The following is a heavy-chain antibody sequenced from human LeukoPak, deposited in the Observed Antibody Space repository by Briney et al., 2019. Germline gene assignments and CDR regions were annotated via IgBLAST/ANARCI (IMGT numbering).Heavy chain of an antibody. CDR2: ISGSGGST. CDR3: AKGARLRVSCDY. D-gene: IGHD3-16*01. CDR1: GFTFSNFG. J-gene: IGHJ4*02. V-gene: IGHV3-23*01. Sequence: PGGSLRLSCAASGFTFSNFGMSWVRQAPGKGLEWVSAISGSGGSTYYADSVKGRFTISRDNSKNTLYLQMNSLRAEDTAVYYCAKGARLRVSCDYWGQGTLVTVSS.